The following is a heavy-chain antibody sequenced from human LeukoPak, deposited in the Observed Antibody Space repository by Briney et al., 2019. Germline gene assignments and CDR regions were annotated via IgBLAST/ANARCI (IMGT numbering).Heavy chain of an antibody. V-gene: IGHV4-39*07. CDR3: VRVKSGSISDS. Sequence: SETLSLTCTVSGGSISSSSYSWGWIRQPPGKGLVWIGSIYYSGSTYYNPSVKSRVTISRDTSKNQFSLSLNSVTAADTAVYYCVRVKSGSISDSWGQGTLVTVSS. CDR2: IYYSGST. J-gene: IGHJ4*02. D-gene: IGHD1-26*01. CDR1: GGSISSSSYS.